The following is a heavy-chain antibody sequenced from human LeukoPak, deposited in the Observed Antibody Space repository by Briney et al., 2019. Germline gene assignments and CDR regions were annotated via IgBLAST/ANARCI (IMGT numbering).Heavy chain of an antibody. CDR2: FDPEDGET. Sequence: ASVKVSCKVSGYTLTELSMHWVRQAPGKGLEWMGGFDPEDGETIYAQKFQGRVTMTEDTSTDTAYMELSSLRSEDTAVYYCATLGRFGELLDYWGQGTLVTVSS. CDR3: ATLGRFGELLDY. CDR1: GYTLTELS. V-gene: IGHV1-24*01. J-gene: IGHJ4*02. D-gene: IGHD3-10*01.